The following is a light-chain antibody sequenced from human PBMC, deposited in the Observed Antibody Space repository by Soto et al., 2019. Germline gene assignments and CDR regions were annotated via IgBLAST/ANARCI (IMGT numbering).Light chain of an antibody. V-gene: IGLV2-8*01. CDR2: EVT. Sequence: QSVLTQPPSASGSPGQSVTISCTGTSSDVGGYNYVSWFQQHPGKAPKLMIYEVTKRPSGVPDRFSGSKSGNTASLTVSGLQAEDEADYYCSSYAGSTFYVFXTGT. CDR1: SSDVGGYNY. CDR3: SSYAGSTFYV. J-gene: IGLJ1*01.